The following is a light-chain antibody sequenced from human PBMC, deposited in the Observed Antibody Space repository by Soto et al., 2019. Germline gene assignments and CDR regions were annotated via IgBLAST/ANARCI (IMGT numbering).Light chain of an antibody. CDR2: HAS. Sequence: IQLTQSPSTLPASVGDRVTHTCRASQSISNWLAWYQQKPGTAPKLLIYHASILETAVPSRFSGNGSGTEFTLTISSLQPGDFATYYCQQYRTYSFGQGSRVEIK. CDR1: QSISNW. CDR3: QQYRTYS. J-gene: IGKJ1*01. V-gene: IGKV1-5*01.